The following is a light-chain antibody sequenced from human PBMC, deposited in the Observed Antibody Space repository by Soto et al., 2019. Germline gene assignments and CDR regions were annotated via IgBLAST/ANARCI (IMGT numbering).Light chain of an antibody. CDR1: QSVSSK. CDR3: QQYNNWPPIT. Sequence: VLTQSPGTLSLSPGERATLSCRASQSVSSKLAWYQQKPGQAPRLLIYGASTRATGIPARFSGSGSGTEFTLTISSLQSEDFAVYYCQQYNNWPPITFGQGTRLEIK. CDR2: GAS. V-gene: IGKV3-15*01. J-gene: IGKJ5*01.